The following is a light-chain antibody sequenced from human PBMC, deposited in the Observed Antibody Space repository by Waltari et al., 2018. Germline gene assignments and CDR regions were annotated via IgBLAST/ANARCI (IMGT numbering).Light chain of an antibody. V-gene: IGKV4-1*01. CDR2: WAS. Sequence: EIIMTQSPDPLSVSLGERATLNYTFNPSLLYDANNRDYLAWFHQKPGQPPTFLIYWASNRESGVPDRFSGSGSGTDFTLTITSLQAEDVGVYYCQQYYTHPITFGQGTRLEI. CDR1: PSLLYDANNRDY. J-gene: IGKJ5*01. CDR3: QQYYTHPIT.